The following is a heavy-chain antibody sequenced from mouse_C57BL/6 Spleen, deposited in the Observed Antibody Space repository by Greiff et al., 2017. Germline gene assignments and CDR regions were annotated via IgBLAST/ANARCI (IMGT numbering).Heavy chain of an antibody. J-gene: IGHJ2*01. CDR2: ISYDGSN. CDR1: GYSITSGYY. CDR3: VTTVVSFDY. Sequence: EVHLVESGPGLVKPSQSLSLTCSVTGYSITSGYYWNWIRQFPGNKLEWMGYISYDGSNNYNPSLKNRISITRDTSKNQFFLKLNSVTTEDTATYYCVTTVVSFDYWGQGTTLTVSS. D-gene: IGHD1-1*01. V-gene: IGHV3-6*01.